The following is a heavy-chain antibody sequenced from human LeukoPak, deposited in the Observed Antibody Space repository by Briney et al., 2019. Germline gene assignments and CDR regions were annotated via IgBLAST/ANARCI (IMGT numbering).Heavy chain of an antibody. CDR3: ATETNGRHYDY. V-gene: IGHV3-21*06. CDR1: GLTFSTSG. D-gene: IGHD1-14*01. CDR2: IGPTGFDR. Sequence: GGSLRLSCTTSGLTFSTSGFNWVRQAPGKGLEWVASIGPTGFDRYHADSIKGRFTISRDNANNFPYLQMDSLRAEDTAVYYCATETNGRHYDYWGQGTLLTVSS. J-gene: IGHJ4*02.